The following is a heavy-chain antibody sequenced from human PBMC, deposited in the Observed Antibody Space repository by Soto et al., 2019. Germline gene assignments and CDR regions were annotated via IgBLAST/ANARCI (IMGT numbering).Heavy chain of an antibody. CDR1: RYTFTSYA. V-gene: IGHV1-3*01. CDR2: INAGNGNT. D-gene: IGHD2-8*02. CDR3: ARVPGYSTG. Sequence: APAKPSCKASRYTFTSYAMHWVRQAPGQRLEWMGWINAGNGNTKYSQKFQGRVTMTRDTSINTAYMELSSLRSEDTAVYYCARVPGYSTGWGQGTLVTVSS. J-gene: IGHJ4*02.